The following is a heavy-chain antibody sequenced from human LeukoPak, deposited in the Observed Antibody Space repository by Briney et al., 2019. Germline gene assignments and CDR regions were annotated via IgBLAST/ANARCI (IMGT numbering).Heavy chain of an antibody. CDR1: GGSFSGYY. V-gene: IGHV4-34*01. D-gene: IGHD3-22*01. J-gene: IGHJ4*02. Sequence: SETLSLTCAVSGGSFSGYYWSWIRQPPREGLEWIGEINHSGSTNYNPSLKSRVTISVDTSKDQFSLKMSSVTAADTAVYYCARGIRGYSYYFDYWGQGTLVTVSS. CDR3: ARGIRGYSYYFDY. CDR2: INHSGST.